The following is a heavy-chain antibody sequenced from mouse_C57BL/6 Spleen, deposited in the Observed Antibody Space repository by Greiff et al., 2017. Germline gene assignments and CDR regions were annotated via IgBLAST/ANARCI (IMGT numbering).Heavy chain of an antibody. V-gene: IGHV5-6*01. J-gene: IGHJ1*03. CDR2: ISSGGSYT. Sequence: EVKLQESGGDLVKPGGSLKLSCAASGFTFSSYGMSWVRQTPDKRLEWVATISSGGSYTYYPDSVKGRFTISRDNAKNTLYLQMSSLKSEDTAMYYCARARDYGSSWYFDVWGTGTTVTVSS. CDR3: ARARDYGSSWYFDV. D-gene: IGHD1-1*01. CDR1: GFTFSSYG.